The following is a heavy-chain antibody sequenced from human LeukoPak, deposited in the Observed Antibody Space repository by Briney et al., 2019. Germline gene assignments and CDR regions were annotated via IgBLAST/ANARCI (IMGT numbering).Heavy chain of an antibody. CDR2: ISSSGSTI. V-gene: IGHV3-48*03. J-gene: IGHJ4*02. Sequence: PGGSLRLSCAASGFTFSNYEMNWVRQAPGKGLEWVSYISSSGSTIYYADSVKGRFTISRDNAKNTLYLQMNSLRAEDTALYYCATGDGDFGDPFDYWGQGTLVTVSS. D-gene: IGHD4-17*01. CDR3: ATGDGDFGDPFDY. CDR1: GFTFSNYE.